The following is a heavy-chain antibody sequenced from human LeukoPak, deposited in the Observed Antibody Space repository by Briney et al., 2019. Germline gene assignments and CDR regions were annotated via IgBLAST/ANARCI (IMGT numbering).Heavy chain of an antibody. Sequence: ASVKVSCKASVGTFSSYTISWVRQAPGQGLEWMGRIIPILGIANYAQKFQGRVTITADKSTSTAYMELSSLRSEDTAVYYCAVGGSSWYYFDYWGQGTLVTVSS. D-gene: IGHD6-13*01. CDR2: IIPILGIA. J-gene: IGHJ4*02. V-gene: IGHV1-69*02. CDR1: VGTFSSYT. CDR3: AVGGSSWYYFDY.